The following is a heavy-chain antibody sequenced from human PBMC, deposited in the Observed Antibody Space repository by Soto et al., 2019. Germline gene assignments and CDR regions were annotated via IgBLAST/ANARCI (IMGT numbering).Heavy chain of an antibody. CDR1: GGTIILYS. CDR3: ARARYGDGSGYYFNY. Sequence: SDTLALTCTVSGGTIILYSWRRVRKPPGKGLEWIGYIYYSGSTYYNLSLKSRVTISVNTSKNQFLLKLSPVTASDMAAYYCARARYGDGSGYYFNYSGQRTVV. V-gene: IGHV4-59*07. D-gene: IGHD5-18*01. CDR2: IYYSGST. J-gene: IGHJ4*02.